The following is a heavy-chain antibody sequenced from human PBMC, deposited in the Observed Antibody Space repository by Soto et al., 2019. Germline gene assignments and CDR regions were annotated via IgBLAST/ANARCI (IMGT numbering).Heavy chain of an antibody. Sequence: QVQLVQSGAEVKKPGSSVKLSCKASGGPFSSYHISWVRQAPGQGLEWVGRIIPILGRANNAQHFQGRVTITADTSTNTAYMELSSLTVLAPAVYYYANVGCHTTSCWFSRRGHVTLVT. CDR2: IIPILGRA. D-gene: IGHD1-26*01. CDR3: ANVGCHTTSCWFSR. V-gene: IGHV1-69*02. CDR1: GGPFSSYH. J-gene: IGHJ5*02.